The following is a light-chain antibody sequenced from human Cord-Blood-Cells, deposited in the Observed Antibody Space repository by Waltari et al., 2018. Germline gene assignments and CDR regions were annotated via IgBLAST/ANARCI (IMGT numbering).Light chain of an antibody. Sequence: QSALTQPRSVSGSPGQSVTISCTGTSSDVGGYNYVSWYQQHPGKAPKLMIYDVSKRPSGVPDRFSGSKSGNTASLTIAGRQAEDEADYYCGSYAGSYTFDVFGTGTKVTVL. CDR2: DVS. V-gene: IGLV2-11*01. CDR1: SSDVGGYNY. J-gene: IGLJ1*01. CDR3: GSYAGSYTFDV.